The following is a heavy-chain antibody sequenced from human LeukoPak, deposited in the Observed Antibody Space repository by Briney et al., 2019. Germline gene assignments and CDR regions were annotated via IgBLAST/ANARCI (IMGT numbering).Heavy chain of an antibody. V-gene: IGHV3-21*01. CDR3: ARDANSMAPFDY. CDR1: GFTFSSYS. Sequence: GGSLRLSCAASGFTFSSYSMNWVRQAPGKGLEWVSSISSSSSYIYYADSVKGRFTISRDNAKNSLYLQMNSLRAEDTAVYYCARDANSMAPFDYWGQGTLSPSPQ. J-gene: IGHJ4*02. CDR2: ISSSSSYI. D-gene: IGHD2-8*01.